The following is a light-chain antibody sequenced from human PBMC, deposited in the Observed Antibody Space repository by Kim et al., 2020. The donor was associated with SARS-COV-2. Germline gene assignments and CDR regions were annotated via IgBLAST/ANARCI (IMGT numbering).Light chain of an antibody. CDR2: SNK. CDR3: AAWDDSLNGPV. J-gene: IGLJ2*01. Sequence: QSVTVSCPGTDTNIGMNTLNRYQQRPGTAPKHLIYSNKQRPSGVPDRFSGSKSGTSASLAISGLQSEDEADYYCAAWDDSLNGPVFGGGTQLTVL. CDR1: DTNIGMNT. V-gene: IGLV1-44*01.